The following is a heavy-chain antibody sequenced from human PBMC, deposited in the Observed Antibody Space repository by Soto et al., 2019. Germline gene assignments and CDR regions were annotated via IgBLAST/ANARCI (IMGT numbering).Heavy chain of an antibody. V-gene: IGHV1-69*01. CDR3: WGLANSCSSEPTYYYYGMDV. D-gene: IGHD6-6*01. Sequence: QVQLVQSGAEVKKPGSSVKVSCKASGGTFSSYAISWVRQAPGQGLEWMGGIIPIFGTANYAQKFQGRVTITADESTRTGYMGLSSLRSEETAVYYCWGLANSCSSEPTYYYYGMDVWGQGTTDTVSS. J-gene: IGHJ6*02. CDR2: IIPIFGTA. CDR1: GGTFSSYA.